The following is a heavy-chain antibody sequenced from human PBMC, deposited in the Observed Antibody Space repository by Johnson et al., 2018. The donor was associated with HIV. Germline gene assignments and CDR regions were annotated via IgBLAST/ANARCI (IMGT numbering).Heavy chain of an antibody. Sequence: LEWVSGVSWNGSRTHYADSVKGRFIISRDNAKNSLYLQMNSLRVEDTAVYYCARDLYYDVLTGYSQLAFDIWGRGTMVTVSS. J-gene: IGHJ3*02. D-gene: IGHD3-9*01. V-gene: IGHV3-35*01. CDR3: ARDLYYDVLTGYSQLAFDI. CDR2: VSWNGSRT.